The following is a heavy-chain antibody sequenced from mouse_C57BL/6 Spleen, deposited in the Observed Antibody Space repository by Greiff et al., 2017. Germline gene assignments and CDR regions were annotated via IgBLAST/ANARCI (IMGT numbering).Heavy chain of an antibody. V-gene: IGHV1-54*01. CDR3: ERNYVYDDPWFAY. J-gene: IGHJ3*01. CDR1: GYAFTNYL. D-gene: IGHD2-2*01. Sequence: QVQLQQSGAELVRPGTSVKVSCKASGYAFTNYLIEWVKQRPGQGLEWIGVINPGSGGTNYNEKFKGKATLTADKSSSTAYMQLSSLTSEDSAVXFCERNYVYDDPWFAYWGQGTLVTVSA. CDR2: INPGSGGT.